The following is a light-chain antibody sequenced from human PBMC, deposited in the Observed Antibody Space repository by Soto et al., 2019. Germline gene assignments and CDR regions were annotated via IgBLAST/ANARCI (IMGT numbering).Light chain of an antibody. CDR2: IAS. J-gene: IGKJ4*01. CDR1: QRLNNN. Sequence: EIVITQSPATLSVSPGERVTLSCRASQRLNNNLAWYQQKPGQAPSLLIYIASTRATAIPARFSGGRSGTELPRTISSLQSEYFSVYYCQQHHNWLLPFGGGTKVEIK. V-gene: IGKV3-15*01. CDR3: QQHHNWLLP.